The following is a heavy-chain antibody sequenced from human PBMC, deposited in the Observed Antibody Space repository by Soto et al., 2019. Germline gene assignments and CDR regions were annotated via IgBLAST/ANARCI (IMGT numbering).Heavy chain of an antibody. V-gene: IGHV5-51*01. Sequence: ESETISCKGCGDSFSSYWRGWVRQMPGKGLEWMGIIYPGDSDTRYSPSFQGQVTISADKSISTAYLQWTSLKASDTAMYYCARHGEAAGTLSRFDPWGQGTLVTVSS. CDR1: GDSFSSYW. J-gene: IGHJ5*02. CDR3: ARHGEAAGTLSRFDP. D-gene: IGHD6-13*01. CDR2: IYPGDSDT.